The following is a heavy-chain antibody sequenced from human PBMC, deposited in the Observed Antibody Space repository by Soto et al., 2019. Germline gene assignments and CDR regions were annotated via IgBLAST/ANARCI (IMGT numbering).Heavy chain of an antibody. D-gene: IGHD2-2*02. J-gene: IGHJ4*02. Sequence: QITLKESGPTLVKPTQTLTLTCTFSGFSLSTSGVGVGWIRQPPGKALEWLALIYWNDDKRYSPSLKSRLTITKDTSKNQVVLTMTNMDPVDTATYYCAHSHRMVGGYQPLLYWNYFDYWGQGTLVTVSS. V-gene: IGHV2-5*01. CDR2: IYWNDDK. CDR3: AHSHRMVGGYQPLLYWNYFDY. CDR1: GFSLSTSGVG.